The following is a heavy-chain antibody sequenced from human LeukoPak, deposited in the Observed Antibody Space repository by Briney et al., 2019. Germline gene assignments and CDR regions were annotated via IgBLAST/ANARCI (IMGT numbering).Heavy chain of an antibody. CDR2: IYYSGTT. D-gene: IGHD3/OR15-3a*01. CDR3: ARSYFMVFGVYNWFDP. Sequence: PSETLSLTCTVSRGSISSSSHYWVWIRQPPGKGLEWIGTIYYSGTTYYNPSLKSRVIISVDTSKNQFSLRLTSVTAADTAMYYCARSYFMVFGVYNWFDPWGQGALVTVSS. J-gene: IGHJ5*02. CDR1: RGSISSSSHY. V-gene: IGHV4-39*01.